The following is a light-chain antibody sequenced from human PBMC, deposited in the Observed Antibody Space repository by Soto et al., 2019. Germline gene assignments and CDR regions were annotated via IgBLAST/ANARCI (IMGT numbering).Light chain of an antibody. Sequence: DIVMTQSPLSLPVTPGEPASISCRSSQSLLHSNGYNYLDWYLQKPGQSPQLLIYLGSNRASGVPDRFSGSVSGTDFTLKISRVDAEDLGVYYCMQALQTPTFGQGTKLEIK. CDR1: QSLLHSNGYNY. CDR2: LGS. J-gene: IGKJ1*01. V-gene: IGKV2-28*01. CDR3: MQALQTPT.